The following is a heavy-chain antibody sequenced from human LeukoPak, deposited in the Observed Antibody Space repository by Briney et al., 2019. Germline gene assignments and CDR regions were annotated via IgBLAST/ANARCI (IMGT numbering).Heavy chain of an antibody. V-gene: IGHV4-34*01. CDR3: AREAVAGTRTWFDP. J-gene: IGHJ5*02. Sequence: SETLSLTCAVYGGSFSGYYWSWIRQPPGKGLEWIGEINHSGSTNYNPSLKSRVTISVDTSKNQFSRKLSSVTAADTAVYYCAREAVAGTRTWFDPWGQGTLVTVSS. CDR1: GGSFSGYY. CDR2: INHSGST. D-gene: IGHD6-19*01.